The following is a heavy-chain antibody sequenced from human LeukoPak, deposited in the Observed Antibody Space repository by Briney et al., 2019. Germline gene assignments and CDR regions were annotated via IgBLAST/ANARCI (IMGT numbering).Heavy chain of an antibody. CDR2: INHSGST. V-gene: IGHV4-34*01. Sequence: PSETLSLTCAVYGGSFSGYYWSWIRQPPGKGLEWIGEINHSGSTNYNPSLKSRVTISVDTSKNQFSLKLSSVTAADTAVYYCARGQTIVGVTGDFWGQGTLVTVSS. CDR1: GGSFSGYY. CDR3: ARGQTIVGVTGDF. J-gene: IGHJ4*02. D-gene: IGHD1-26*01.